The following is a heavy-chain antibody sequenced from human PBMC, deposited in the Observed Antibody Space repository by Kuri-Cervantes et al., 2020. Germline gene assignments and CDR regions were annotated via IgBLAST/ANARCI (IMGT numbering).Heavy chain of an antibody. CDR3: ARGRRGTNYYGSGSYQALDAFDI. Sequence: GSLRLSCTVSGGSVSTGSYYWNWIRQPPGKGLVWIGYIYYSGSTNYNPSLKSRVTISVDTSKNQFSLKLSSVTAADTAVYYCARGRRGTNYYGSGSYQALDAFDIWGQGTMVTVSS. V-gene: IGHV4-61*01. D-gene: IGHD3-10*01. CDR2: IYYSGST. J-gene: IGHJ3*02. CDR1: GGSVSTGSYY.